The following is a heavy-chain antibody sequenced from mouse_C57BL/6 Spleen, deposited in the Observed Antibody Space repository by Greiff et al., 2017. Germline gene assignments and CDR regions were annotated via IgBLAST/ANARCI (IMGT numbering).Heavy chain of an antibody. CDR2: IYPRSGNT. CDR3: ARRDYYGSSYDYDMDY. Sequence: QVQLQQSGAELARPGASVKLSCKASGYTFTSYGISWVKQRTGQGLEWIGEIYPRSGNTYYNEKFKGKATLTADKSSSTAYMELRSLTSEDSAVYFCARRDYYGSSYDYDMDYWGQGASVTVSS. D-gene: IGHD1-1*01. V-gene: IGHV1-81*01. CDR1: GYTFTSYG. J-gene: IGHJ4*01.